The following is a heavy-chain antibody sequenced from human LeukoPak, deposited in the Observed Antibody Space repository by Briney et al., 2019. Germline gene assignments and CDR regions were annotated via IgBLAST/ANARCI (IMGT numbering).Heavy chain of an antibody. D-gene: IGHD1-26*01. V-gene: IGHV4-4*07. CDR3: ARENSGSYREFDY. CDR1: GGSISSYY. J-gene: IGHJ4*02. Sequence: PSETLSLTCTVSGGSISSYYWCWIRQPAGKGLEWIGRIYTSGSTNYNASLKSRVSTSVDTSKNQFSLKLSSVTAADTAVFYCARENSGSYREFDYWGQGTLVTVSS. CDR2: IYTSGST.